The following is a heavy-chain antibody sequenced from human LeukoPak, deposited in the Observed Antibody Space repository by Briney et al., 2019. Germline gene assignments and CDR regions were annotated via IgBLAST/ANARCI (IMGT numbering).Heavy chain of an antibody. V-gene: IGHV4-59*01. CDR3: ARGGYSYGIWFDP. Sequence: SETLSLTCTVSGGSISSYYWSWIRQPPGKGLEWIGCIYYSGSTNYNPSLKSRVTISVDTSKNQFSLKLSSVTAADTAVYYCARGGYSYGIWFDPWGQGTLVTVSS. CDR2: IYYSGST. J-gene: IGHJ5*02. D-gene: IGHD5-18*01. CDR1: GGSISSYY.